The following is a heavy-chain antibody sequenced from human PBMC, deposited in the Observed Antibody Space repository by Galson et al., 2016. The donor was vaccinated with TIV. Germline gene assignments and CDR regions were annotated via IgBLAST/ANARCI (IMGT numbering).Heavy chain of an antibody. J-gene: IGHJ4*02. Sequence: QSGAEVKKSGESLKISCKTSGNTFINSWIAWVRQMPGKGLECMGVIYFDDSETIYSSSFEGHVTISVDKPINTAYLHWNRLKASDSAMYYCARLGCGADCYSGVGKWGQGTLVTVAS. CDR2: IYFDDSET. CDR3: ARLGCGADCYSGVGK. CDR1: GNTFINSW. V-gene: IGHV5-51*01. D-gene: IGHD2-21*01.